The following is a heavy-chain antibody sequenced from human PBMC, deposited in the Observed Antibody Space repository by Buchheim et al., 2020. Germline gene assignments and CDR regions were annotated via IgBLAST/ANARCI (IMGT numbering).Heavy chain of an antibody. CDR3: ARPNSAAGSYFDY. V-gene: IGHV5-51*01. CDR1: GYSFTSHW. D-gene: IGHD6-13*01. CDR2: IFPADSDT. Sequence: EVQLVQSGAEVRKPGESLKISCKGSGYSFTSHWIGWVRQMPGKGPEWMGIIFPADSDTRYSPSFQGRITISADMSINTAYPHWSSLEASDTAIYYCARPNSAAGSYFDYWGQGTL. J-gene: IGHJ4*02.